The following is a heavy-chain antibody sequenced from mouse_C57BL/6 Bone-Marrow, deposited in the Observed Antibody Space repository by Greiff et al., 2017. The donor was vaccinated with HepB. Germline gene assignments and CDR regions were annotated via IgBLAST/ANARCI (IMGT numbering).Heavy chain of an antibody. Sequence: EVKVVESGGDLVKPGGSLKLSCAASGFTFSSYGMSWVRQTPDKRLEWVATISSGGSYTYYPDSVKGRFTISRDNAKDTLYLQMSSLKSEDTAMYYCATGSNYYAMDYWGQGTSVTVSS. V-gene: IGHV5-6*01. J-gene: IGHJ4*01. D-gene: IGHD2-5*01. CDR3: ATGSNYYAMDY. CDR1: GFTFSSYG. CDR2: ISSGGSYT.